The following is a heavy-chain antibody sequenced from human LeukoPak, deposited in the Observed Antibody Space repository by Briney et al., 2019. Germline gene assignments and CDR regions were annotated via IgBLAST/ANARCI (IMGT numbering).Heavy chain of an antibody. J-gene: IGHJ4*02. V-gene: IGHV3-74*01. CDR3: ASHSPRNDY. CDR1: GFSFSVYW. CDR2: IKTDGSIT. Sequence: GGSLRLSCTASGFSFSVYWMHWVRQAPGKGPVWVSRIKTDGSITDYADSVKGRFTISRDNSKNTLYLQMNSLRAEDTAVYYCASHSPRNDYWGQGTLVTVSS. D-gene: IGHD2-21*01.